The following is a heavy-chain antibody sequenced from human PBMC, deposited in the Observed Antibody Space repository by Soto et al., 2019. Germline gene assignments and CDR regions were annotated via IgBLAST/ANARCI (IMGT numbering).Heavy chain of an antibody. Sequence: VQLVESGGGVVQPGRSLRLSCAASGFTFSAYARHWARQAPGKGLEWVAVVSHDGRNTHYADSVKGRFTISRDSSKNTVSLEMTSLRAEDTAVYYCAKGGRQWLVTSDFNYWGQEALVTVSS. CDR3: AKGGRQWLVTSDFNY. CDR2: VSHDGRNT. J-gene: IGHJ4*02. V-gene: IGHV3-30*18. CDR1: GFTFSAYA. D-gene: IGHD6-19*01.